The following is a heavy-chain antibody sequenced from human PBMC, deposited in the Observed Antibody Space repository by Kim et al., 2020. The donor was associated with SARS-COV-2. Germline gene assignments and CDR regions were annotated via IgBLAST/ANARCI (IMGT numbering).Heavy chain of an antibody. J-gene: IGHJ4*02. CDR2: IIPIFGTA. CDR3: AIYYYGSNRARPGLTDFDY. V-gene: IGHV1-69*13. D-gene: IGHD3-10*01. CDR1: GGTFSSYA. Sequence: SVKVSCKASGGTFSSYAISWVRQAPGQGLEWMGGIIPIFGTANYAQKFQGRVTITADESTSTAYMELSSLRSEDTAVYYCAIYYYGSNRARPGLTDFDYWGQGTLVTVSS.